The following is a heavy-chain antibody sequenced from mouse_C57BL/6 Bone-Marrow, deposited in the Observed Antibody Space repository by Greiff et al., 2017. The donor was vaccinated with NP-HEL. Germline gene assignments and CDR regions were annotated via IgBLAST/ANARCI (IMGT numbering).Heavy chain of an antibody. Sequence: EVQLVESGGGLVQPKGSLKLSCAASGFSFNTYAMNWVRQAPGKGLEWVARIRSKSNNYATYYADSVKDRFTISRDDSESMLYLQMNNLKTEDTAMYYCVRHRGDSNYVFFDYWGQGTTLTVSS. CDR3: VRHRGDSNYVFFDY. J-gene: IGHJ2*01. D-gene: IGHD2-5*01. V-gene: IGHV10-1*01. CDR2: IRSKSNNYAT. CDR1: GFSFNTYA.